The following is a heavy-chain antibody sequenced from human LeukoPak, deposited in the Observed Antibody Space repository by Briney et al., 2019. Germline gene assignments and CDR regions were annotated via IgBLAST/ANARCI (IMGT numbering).Heavy chain of an antibody. Sequence: PGGSLRLSCAASGFTFSNCAMTWVRQAPGKGLEWVSAISGSGSNTYYADSVKRRFTISRDNSKDTLYLHLNSLRADDTAIYYCAKAPSSGWYRPLDYWGQGTLVTVSS. D-gene: IGHD6-19*01. J-gene: IGHJ4*02. CDR1: GFTFSNCA. CDR2: ISGSGSNT. CDR3: AKAPSSGWYRPLDY. V-gene: IGHV3-23*01.